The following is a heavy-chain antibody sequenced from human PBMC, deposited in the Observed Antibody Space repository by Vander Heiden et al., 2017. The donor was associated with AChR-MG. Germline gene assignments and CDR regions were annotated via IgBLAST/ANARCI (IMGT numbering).Heavy chain of an antibody. CDR3: ARSVRGVMVHNWFDT. J-gene: IGHJ5*02. CDR1: GYTFTGSA. D-gene: IGHD3-10*01. V-gene: IGHV1-3*01. CDR2: ITAATGNT. Sequence: QVQLVQAGAEVKKPGASVKVACKDPGYTFTGSAMHLVRQAPGQRLGWMGGITAATGNTNYSQQCQGRVTITRDTSASTAYMELSRLRSEVTAVYYCARSVRGVMVHNWFDTWGQGTLVTVSS.